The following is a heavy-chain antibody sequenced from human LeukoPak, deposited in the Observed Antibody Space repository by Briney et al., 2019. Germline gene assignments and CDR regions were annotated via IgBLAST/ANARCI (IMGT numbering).Heavy chain of an antibody. CDR3: AKDFGPYCSGGSCYLGY. J-gene: IGHJ4*02. Sequence: GGSLRLSCAASRFTFSNYVMHWVRQAPGKGLEWVAVISYDGSDKYYADSVKGRFTISRDNSKNTLYLQMNSLRAEDTAVYYCAKDFGPYCSGGSCYLGYWGQGTLVTVSS. CDR1: RFTFSNYV. CDR2: ISYDGSDK. V-gene: IGHV3-30*18. D-gene: IGHD2-15*01.